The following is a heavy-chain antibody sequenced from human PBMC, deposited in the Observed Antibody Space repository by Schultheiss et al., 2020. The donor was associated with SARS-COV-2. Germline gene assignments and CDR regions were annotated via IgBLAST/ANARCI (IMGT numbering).Heavy chain of an antibody. CDR1: GFSFSGYS. Sequence: GGSLRLSCVTSGFSFSGYSMNWVRQAPGKGLEWVAVIWYDGSNKEYADSVKGRFTISRDNAKNSLYLQMNSLRGEDTAVYYCARGPSPDYGYYFDYWGQGTLVTVSS. V-gene: IGHV3-33*01. CDR3: ARGPSPDYGYYFDY. J-gene: IGHJ4*02. D-gene: IGHD4-17*01. CDR2: IWYDGSNK.